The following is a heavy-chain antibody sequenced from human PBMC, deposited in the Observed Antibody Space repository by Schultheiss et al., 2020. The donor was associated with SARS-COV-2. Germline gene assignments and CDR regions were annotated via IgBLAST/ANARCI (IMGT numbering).Heavy chain of an antibody. J-gene: IGHJ3*02. CDR2: IYYSGST. Sequence: SETLSLTCAVYGGSFSGYYWGWIRQPPGKGLEWIGSIYYSGSTYYNPSLKSRVTISVDTSKNQFSLKLSSVTAADTAVYYCASLSGYYYDSSGYWAFDIWGQGTMVTVSS. CDR1: GGSFSGYY. V-gene: IGHV4-39*01. D-gene: IGHD3-22*01. CDR3: ASLSGYYYDSSGYWAFDI.